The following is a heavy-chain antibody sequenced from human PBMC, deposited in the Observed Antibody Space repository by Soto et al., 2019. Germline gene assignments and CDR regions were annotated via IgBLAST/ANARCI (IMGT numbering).Heavy chain of an antibody. V-gene: IGHV2-26*01. CDR2: IFSNDEK. Sequence: SGPTLVNPTEPLTLTCTVSGFSLSNARMGVSWIRQPPGKALEWLAHIFSNDEKSYSTSLKSRLTISKDTSKSQVVLTMTNMDPVDTATYYCARIGQQWLVDYYYYMDVWGKGTTVTVSS. CDR3: ARIGQQWLVDYYYYMDV. D-gene: IGHD6-19*01. J-gene: IGHJ6*03. CDR1: GFSLSNARMG.